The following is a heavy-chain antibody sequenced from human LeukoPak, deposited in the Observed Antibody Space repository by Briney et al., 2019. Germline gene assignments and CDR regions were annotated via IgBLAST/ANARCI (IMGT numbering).Heavy chain of an antibody. CDR2: IYYSGST. Sequence: SETLSLTCTVSGGSISSGGYYWSWIRQHPGKGLEWIGYIYYSGSTYYNPSLKSRVTISVDTSKNQFSLKLSSVTAADTAVYYCARDRAGYSYGSNVHYFDYWGQGTLVTVSS. J-gene: IGHJ4*02. D-gene: IGHD5-18*01. V-gene: IGHV4-31*03. CDR3: ARDRAGYSYGSNVHYFDY. CDR1: GGSISSGGYY.